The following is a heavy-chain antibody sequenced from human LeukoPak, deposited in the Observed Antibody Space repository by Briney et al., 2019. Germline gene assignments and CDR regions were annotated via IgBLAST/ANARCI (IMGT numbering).Heavy chain of an antibody. CDR1: GFTVSSNY. Sequence: GGSLRLSCAASGFTVSSNYMSWVRQAPGKGLEWVSVIYSGGSTYYADSVKGRFTISRDNSKNTLYLQMNSLRAEDTAVYYCARDLGAAGNYGMDVWGQGTTVTVFS. J-gene: IGHJ6*02. CDR2: IYSGGST. CDR3: ARDLGAAGNYGMDV. V-gene: IGHV3-66*01. D-gene: IGHD6-13*01.